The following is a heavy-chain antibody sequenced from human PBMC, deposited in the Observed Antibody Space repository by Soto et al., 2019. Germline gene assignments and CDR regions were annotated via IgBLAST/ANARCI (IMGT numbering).Heavy chain of an antibody. J-gene: IGHJ2*01. V-gene: IGHV3-23*01. Sequence: EVQLLESGGGLVQPGGSLRLSCAASGFTFRDHAMSWVRQAPGKGLQWVSDISSNGGGTFYADSVKGRFTISRDNSKNTLHLQMYRLRDEDTAIYYCAKRHGGMLENWHFDVWGRGSLVTVSS. D-gene: IGHD3-16*01. CDR2: ISSNGGGT. CDR3: AKRHGGMLENWHFDV. CDR1: GFTFRDHA.